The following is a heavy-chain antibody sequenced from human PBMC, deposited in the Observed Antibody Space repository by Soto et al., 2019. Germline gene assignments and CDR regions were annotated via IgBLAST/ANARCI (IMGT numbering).Heavy chain of an antibody. CDR2: INWNSGSI. CDR3: VKDESINWYSGHFRH. D-gene: IGHD6-13*01. CDR1: GFTFDDYA. J-gene: IGHJ1*01. V-gene: IGHV3-9*01. Sequence: RRLSCAASGFTFDDYAMHWVRQVPGKGLEWVSGINWNSGSIGYADSVKGRFAISRDNAKNSLHLQMNSLRAEDTAFYYCVKDESINWYSGHFRHWGQGTLVTVSS.